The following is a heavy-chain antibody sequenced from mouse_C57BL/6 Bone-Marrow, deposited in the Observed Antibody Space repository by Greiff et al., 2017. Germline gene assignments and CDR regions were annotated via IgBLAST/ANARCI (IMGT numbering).Heavy chain of an antibody. Sequence: VQLKESGPVLVKPGASVKMSCKASGYTFTDYYMNWVKQSHRKNLEWIGVINPYNGGTSYNQKFKGQATLTVDTSSTPAYLELNSLTSEDSAVYCCARGGLLRDYAMDYWGQGTSVTVSA. D-gene: IGHD1-1*01. CDR2: INPYNGGT. V-gene: IGHV1-19*01. J-gene: IGHJ4*01. CDR3: ARGGLLRDYAMDY. CDR1: GYTFTDYY.